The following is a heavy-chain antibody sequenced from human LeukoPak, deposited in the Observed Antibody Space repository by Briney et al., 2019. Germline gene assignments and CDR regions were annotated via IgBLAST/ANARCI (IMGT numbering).Heavy chain of an antibody. D-gene: IGHD1-14*01. J-gene: IGHJ4*02. CDR1: GFTFSSYA. CDR3: AGGEWPDVDY. Sequence: GGSLRLSCAASGFTFSSYAMRWVRQAPGKGLEWVSAISGSGGSTYYADSVKGRFTISRDNSKNTLYLQMNSLRAEDTAVYYCAGGEWPDVDYWGQGTLVTVSS. CDR2: ISGSGGST. V-gene: IGHV3-23*01.